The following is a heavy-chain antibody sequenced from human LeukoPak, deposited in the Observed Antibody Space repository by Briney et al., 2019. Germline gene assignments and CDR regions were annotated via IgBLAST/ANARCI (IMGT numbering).Heavy chain of an antibody. CDR2: INPSGGST. Sequence: GASVKVSCKASGYTFTGYYMHWVRQAPGQGLEWMGIINPSGGSTSYAQKFQGRVTMTRDTSTSTVYMELSSLRSEDTAVYYCARDRKEQRPKYYFDYWGQGTLVTVSS. CDR1: GYTFTGYY. J-gene: IGHJ4*02. CDR3: ARDRKEQRPKYYFDY. V-gene: IGHV1-46*01. D-gene: IGHD6-25*01.